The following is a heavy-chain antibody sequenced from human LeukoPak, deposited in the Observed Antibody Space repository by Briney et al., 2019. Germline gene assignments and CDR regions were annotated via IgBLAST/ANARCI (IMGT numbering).Heavy chain of an antibody. CDR3: ATDYSNYVGAFDI. V-gene: IGHV1-24*01. Sequence: ASVKVSCKVSGYTLTELSMYWVRQAPGKGLEWMGGFDPEDGETIYAQKFQGRVTMTEDTSTDTAYMELSSLRSEDTAVYYCATDYSNYVGAFDIWGQGTMVTVSS. CDR2: FDPEDGET. CDR1: GYTLTELS. D-gene: IGHD4-11*01. J-gene: IGHJ3*02.